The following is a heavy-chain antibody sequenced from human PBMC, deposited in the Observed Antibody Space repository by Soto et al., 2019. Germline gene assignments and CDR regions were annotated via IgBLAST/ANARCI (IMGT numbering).Heavy chain of an antibody. J-gene: IGHJ6*02. Sequence: PGESLKVSCKGSGYKFISYLVGWVRPKPGKGLEWMGIIYPGDSDTRYSPSFQGQVTISADKSISTAYLQWSSLKASDTAMYYCARHSGYCSSTSCRQSYGMDVWGQGTTVTVSS. CDR2: IYPGDSDT. CDR1: GYKFISYL. D-gene: IGHD2-2*01. CDR3: ARHSGYCSSTSCRQSYGMDV. V-gene: IGHV5-51*01.